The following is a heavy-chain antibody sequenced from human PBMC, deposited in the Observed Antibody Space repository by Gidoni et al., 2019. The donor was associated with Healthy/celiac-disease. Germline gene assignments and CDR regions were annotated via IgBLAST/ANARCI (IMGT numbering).Heavy chain of an antibody. D-gene: IGHD2-8*01. V-gene: IGHV3-21*01. CDR3: ARNGPDSNWFDP. CDR1: GFTFSSYS. Sequence: EVQLVESGGGLVKPGGSLRLSCAASGFTFSSYSMNWVRQAPGKGLEWVSSISSSSSYIYYADSVKGRFTISRDNAKNSLYLQMNSLRAEDTAVYYCARNGPDSNWFDPWGQGTLVTVSS. CDR2: ISSSSSYI. J-gene: IGHJ5*02.